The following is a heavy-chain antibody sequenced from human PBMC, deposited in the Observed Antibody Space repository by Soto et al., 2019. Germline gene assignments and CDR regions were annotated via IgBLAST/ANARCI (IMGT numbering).Heavy chain of an antibody. D-gene: IGHD3-22*01. J-gene: IGHJ3*02. CDR3: ASSGSRGIGAFDI. CDR2: IYHGST. Sequence: QLQLQESGSGLVKASQTLSLTCAVSGGSISSGGYSWSWIRQPPGKGLEWIGYIYHGSTYYNPSLKSRVTISIDRSKNQFSLKLSSVPAADTAVYYCASSGSRGIGAFDIWGQGTMVTVSS. CDR1: GGSISSGGYS. V-gene: IGHV4-30-2*01.